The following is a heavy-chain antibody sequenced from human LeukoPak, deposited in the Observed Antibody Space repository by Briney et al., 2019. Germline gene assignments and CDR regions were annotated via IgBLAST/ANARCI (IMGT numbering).Heavy chain of an antibody. D-gene: IGHD1-7*01. V-gene: IGHV4-34*01. Sequence: PSETLSLTCAVYGGSLSGYYWSWIRQPPGKGLEWIGEINHSGSTNYNPSLKSRVTISADTSKNHFSLKLSSVTAADTAVYYCARGVAWNYAYWGQGTLVTVSS. CDR2: INHSGST. CDR1: GGSLSGYY. J-gene: IGHJ4*02. CDR3: ARGVAWNYAY.